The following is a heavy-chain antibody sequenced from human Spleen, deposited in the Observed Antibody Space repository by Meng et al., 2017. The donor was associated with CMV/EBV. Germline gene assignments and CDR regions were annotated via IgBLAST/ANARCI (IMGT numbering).Heavy chain of an antibody. J-gene: IGHJ4*02. Sequence: GESLKISCAASGFTFSSYSMNWVRQAPGKGLEWVSSISSSSSYIYYADSVKGRFTISRDNAKNSLYLQMNSLRAEDTAVYYCARGGSYSSSWYFDYWGQGTLVTVSS. D-gene: IGHD6-13*01. CDR1: GFTFSSYS. CDR3: ARGGSYSSSWYFDY. V-gene: IGHV3-21*01. CDR2: ISSSSSYI.